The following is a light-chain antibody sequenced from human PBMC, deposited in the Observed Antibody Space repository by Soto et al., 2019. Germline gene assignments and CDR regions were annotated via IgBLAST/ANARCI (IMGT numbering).Light chain of an antibody. CDR1: SSDVGGYNY. V-gene: IGLV2-14*01. J-gene: IGLJ2*01. CDR2: EVS. CDR3: SSYTSSSTPVV. Sequence: QSALTQPPSASGSPGQSVTISCTGTSSDVGGYNYVSWYQQHAGKAPKLMIYEVSNRPSGVSNRFSGSKSGNTASLTISGLQAEDEADYYCSSYTSSSTPVVFGGGTKLTVL.